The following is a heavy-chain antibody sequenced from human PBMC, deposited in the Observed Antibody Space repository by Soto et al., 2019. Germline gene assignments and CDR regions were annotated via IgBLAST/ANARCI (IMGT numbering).Heavy chain of an antibody. V-gene: IGHV4-31*03. Sequence: SETLSLTCTVSGGSISSGGHYWSWIRQHPGKGLEWIGYIYHSGTTYYNPSLNSRITISVDTSKNHFSLKLSSVTAADTAVYYCARKYSSSWVFDYWGQGTLVIVSS. CDR1: GGSISSGGHY. D-gene: IGHD6-13*01. CDR2: IYHSGTT. CDR3: ARKYSSSWVFDY. J-gene: IGHJ4*02.